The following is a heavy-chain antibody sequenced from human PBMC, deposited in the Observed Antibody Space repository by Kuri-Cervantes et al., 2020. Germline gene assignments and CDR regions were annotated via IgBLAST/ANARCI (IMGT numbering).Heavy chain of an antibody. V-gene: IGHV4-39*06. CDR1: GGSISSSSYY. D-gene: IGHD2-2*01. CDR2: IYYSGST. Sequence: ESLKISCTVSGGSISSSSYYWGWIRQPPGKGLEWIGSIYYSGSTYYNPSLKSRVTISVDTSKNQFPLKLSSVTAADTAVYYCARVGQDIVVVPAALWYFDLWGRGTLVTVSS. CDR3: ARVGQDIVVVPAALWYFDL. J-gene: IGHJ2*01.